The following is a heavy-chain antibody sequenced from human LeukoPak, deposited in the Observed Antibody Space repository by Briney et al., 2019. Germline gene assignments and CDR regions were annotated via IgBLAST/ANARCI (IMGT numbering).Heavy chain of an antibody. D-gene: IGHD1-20*01. V-gene: IGHV4-38-2*02. CDR1: GYSIRNGFY. CDR2: IYHSGNT. J-gene: IGHJ6*03. CDR3: ARDNWSSGYMDV. Sequence: SEALSLTCTVSGYSIRNGFYWGWIRQPPGKGLEWIGSIYHSGNTYYNPSLKSRVNISVDTSKNQFSLKLSSVTAADTAVYYCARDNWSSGYMDVWGKGTTVTVSS.